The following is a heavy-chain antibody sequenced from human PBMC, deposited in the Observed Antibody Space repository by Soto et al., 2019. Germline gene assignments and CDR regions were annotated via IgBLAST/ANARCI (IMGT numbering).Heavy chain of an antibody. D-gene: IGHD1-26*01. Sequence: EVQLLESGGGLVQPGGSLRLSCAASGFTFSSYAMRWVRQAPGKGLEWVSAISGSGGSTYYADSVKGRFTISRDNSKNTLYLQMNSLRAEDTAVFYCARRGSGSYYDYWGQGTLVTVSS. J-gene: IGHJ4*02. V-gene: IGHV3-23*01. CDR3: ARRGSGSYYDY. CDR2: ISGSGGST. CDR1: GFTFSSYA.